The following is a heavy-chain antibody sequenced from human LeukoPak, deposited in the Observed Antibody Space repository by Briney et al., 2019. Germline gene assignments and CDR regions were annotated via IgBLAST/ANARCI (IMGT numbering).Heavy chain of an antibody. CDR1: GFTFSSYW. Sequence: PGRSLRLSCAASGFTFSSYWMHWVRQAPGKGLMWVSGINTDGSSTMYADSVKGRFTISRDNAKNTLYLQMNSLRGEDTAVYHCYGGNAEHWGQGTLVTVSS. J-gene: IGHJ1*01. V-gene: IGHV3-74*03. CDR3: YGGNAEH. D-gene: IGHD4-23*01. CDR2: INTDGSST.